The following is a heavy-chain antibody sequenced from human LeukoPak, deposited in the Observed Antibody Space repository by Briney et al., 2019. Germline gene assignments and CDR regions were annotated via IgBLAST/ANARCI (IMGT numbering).Heavy chain of an antibody. CDR2: INPNSGGT. V-gene: IGHV1-2*06. D-gene: IGHD3-16*02. Sequence: ASVKVSCKASGYTFTGYYMHWVRQAPGQGLEWMGRINPNSGGTNYAQKFQGRVTMNRDTSISTAYMELSRLRSDDTAVYYCARDSDTYDYVWGSYRFDYWGQGTLVTVSS. CDR1: GYTFTGYY. CDR3: ARDSDTYDYVWGSYRFDY. J-gene: IGHJ4*02.